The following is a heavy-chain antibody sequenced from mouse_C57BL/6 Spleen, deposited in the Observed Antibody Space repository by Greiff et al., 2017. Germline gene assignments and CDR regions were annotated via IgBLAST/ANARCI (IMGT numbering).Heavy chain of an antibody. D-gene: IGHD1-2*01. V-gene: IGHV5-12*01. Sequence: EVMLVESGGGLVQPGGSLKLSCAASGFTFSDYYMYWVRQTPEKRLEWVAYISNGGGSTYYPDTVKGRFTISRDNAKNTLYLQMSRLKSEDTAMYYCARHEDYYGLDYWGQGTTLTVSS. CDR1: GFTFSDYY. CDR3: ARHEDYYGLDY. CDR2: ISNGGGST. J-gene: IGHJ2*01.